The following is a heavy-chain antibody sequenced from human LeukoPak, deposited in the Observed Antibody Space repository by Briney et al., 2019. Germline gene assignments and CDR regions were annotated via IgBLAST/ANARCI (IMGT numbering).Heavy chain of an antibody. D-gene: IGHD5-24*01. Sequence: PSETLSLTCTVSGGSISSYYWSWIRQPPGKGLEWIGYIYYSGSTNYNPSLKSRVTISVDTSKNQFSLKLSSVTAADTAVYYCARHLGLVATIHYFDYWGQGTLVTVSS. CDR2: IYYSGST. CDR1: GGSISSYY. CDR3: ARHLGLVATIHYFDY. J-gene: IGHJ4*02. V-gene: IGHV4-59*08.